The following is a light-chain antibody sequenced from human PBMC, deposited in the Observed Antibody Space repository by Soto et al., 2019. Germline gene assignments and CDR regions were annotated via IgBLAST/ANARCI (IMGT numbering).Light chain of an antibody. V-gene: IGLV1-40*01. CDR1: SSNIGAGYD. Sequence: HSVLTQPPSVSGAPGQRVTISCTGSSSNIGAGYDVHWYQQLPGTAPKLLIYGNNNRPSGVPDRFSGSKSGTSASLAITGLQAEDEADYYCQSYDSSLSGHVVFGGGTKLTVL. CDR3: QSYDSSLSGHVV. J-gene: IGLJ2*01. CDR2: GNN.